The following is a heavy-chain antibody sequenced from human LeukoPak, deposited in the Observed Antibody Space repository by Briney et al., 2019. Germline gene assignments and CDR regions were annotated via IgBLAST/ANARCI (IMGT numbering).Heavy chain of an antibody. Sequence: GGSLRLSCAASGFTLSNHWMTWVRQVPGRGPEWVANVNRDGSETYYLDSVKGRFTISKDNAKNSLYLQMNSLRAEDTAVYYCARGPNSNWSGLDFWGQGTLLTVSS. V-gene: IGHV3-7*01. CDR2: VNRDGSET. J-gene: IGHJ4*02. D-gene: IGHD6-6*01. CDR1: GFTLSNHW. CDR3: ARGPNSNWSGLDF.